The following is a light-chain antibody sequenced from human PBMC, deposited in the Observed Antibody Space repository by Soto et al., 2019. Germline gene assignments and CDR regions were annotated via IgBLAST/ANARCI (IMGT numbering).Light chain of an antibody. Sequence: DIQMTQSPYTLSASIGDAVTITCRASQSIETWLAWYQQKPGKAPKLLIYDASSLQDGVPSRFSGSGSGTDFTLTISSLQPDDFATYYCQQYNTYSPWTFGQGTKVEIK. V-gene: IGKV1-5*01. CDR2: DAS. CDR3: QQYNTYSPWT. CDR1: QSIETW. J-gene: IGKJ1*01.